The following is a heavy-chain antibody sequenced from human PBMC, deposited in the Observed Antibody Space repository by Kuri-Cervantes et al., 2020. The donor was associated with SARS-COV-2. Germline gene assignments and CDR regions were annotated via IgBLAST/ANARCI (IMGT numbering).Heavy chain of an antibody. D-gene: IGHD2-2*01. CDR1: GYSFTSYW. J-gene: IGHJ3*02. V-gene: IGHV5-51*01. CDR3: ARCGSVPAAFDDAFDI. CDR2: IYPGDSDT. Sequence: GESLKISCKGSGYSFTSYWIGWVRQMPGKGLEWMGIIYPGDSDTRYSPSFQGQVTISADKSISTAYLQWSSLKASDTAMYYCARCGSVPAAFDDAFDIWGQGTMVTVSS.